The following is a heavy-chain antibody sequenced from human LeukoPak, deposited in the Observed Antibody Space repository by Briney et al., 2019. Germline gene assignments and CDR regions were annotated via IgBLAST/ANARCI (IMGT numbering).Heavy chain of an antibody. V-gene: IGHV1-18*01. D-gene: IGHD1-7*01. CDR3: ARGGYNWNSHAFDI. CDR1: GGTFSSYG. CDR2: ISAYNGNT. Sequence: ASVKVSCKASGGTFSSYGISWVRQAPGQGLEWMGWISAYNGNTNYAQKLQGRVTMTTDTSTSTAYMELRSLRSDDTVVYYCARGGYNWNSHAFDIWGQGTMVTVSS. J-gene: IGHJ3*02.